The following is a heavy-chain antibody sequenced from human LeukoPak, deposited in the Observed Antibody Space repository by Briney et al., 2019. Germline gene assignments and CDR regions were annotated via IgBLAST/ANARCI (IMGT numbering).Heavy chain of an antibody. J-gene: IGHJ3*02. CDR3: ARHGKGGSYSYAFEI. CDR2: TYASGGT. CDR1: GGSIYNYY. V-gene: IGHV4-4*09. Sequence: SETLSLTCTVSGGSIYNYYWSWIRQPPGKGLEWIGYTYASGGTKYNPSLESRVTISVDTSKNQFSLNLGSVTAADTAVFYCARHGKGGSYSYAFEIWGQGTMVTVSS. D-gene: IGHD1-26*01.